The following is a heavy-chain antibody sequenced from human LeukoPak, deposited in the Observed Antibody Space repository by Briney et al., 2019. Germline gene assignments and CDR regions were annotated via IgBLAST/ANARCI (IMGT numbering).Heavy chain of an antibody. V-gene: IGHV3-7*01. Sequence: PGGSLRLSCVASGFIFSNYWMNWVRQAPGKGLEWVANIKQDGSEKYYVDSVKGRFTISRDNAKNSLYLQMNSLRAEDTAVYYCARDQDSYRIDYWGQGTLVTVSS. J-gene: IGHJ4*02. CDR1: GFIFSNYW. CDR3: ARDQDSYRIDY. CDR2: IKQDGSEK. D-gene: IGHD5-18*01.